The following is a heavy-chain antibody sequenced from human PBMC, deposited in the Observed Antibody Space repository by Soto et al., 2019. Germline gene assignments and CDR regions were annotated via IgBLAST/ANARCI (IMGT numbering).Heavy chain of an antibody. D-gene: IGHD6-19*01. Sequence: ALRRSCAASVCTFSNYEMNWVRQAPGKGREWVSYISNSGDTIYYGDSVKGRFTVSRDNAKNSLYLQMNSLRAEDTAVYYCARGNGWYSSSDQYFEYWGQGALVTVSS. CDR2: ISNSGDTI. CDR3: ARGNGWYSSSDQYFEY. J-gene: IGHJ4*02. CDR1: VCTFSNYE. V-gene: IGHV3-48*03.